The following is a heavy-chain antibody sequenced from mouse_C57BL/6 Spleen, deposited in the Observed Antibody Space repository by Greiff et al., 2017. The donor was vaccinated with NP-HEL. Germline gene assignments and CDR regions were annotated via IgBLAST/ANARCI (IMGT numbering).Heavy chain of an antibody. CDR1: GYSITSGYY. CDR3: AIITTVVDFDV. D-gene: IGHD1-1*01. Sequence: QLQESGPGLVKPSQSLSLTCSVTGYSITSGYYWNWIRQFPGNKLEWMGYISYDGSNNYNPSLKNRISITRDTSKNQFFLKLNSVTTEDTATYYCAIITTVVDFDVWGTGTTVTVSS. V-gene: IGHV3-6*01. CDR2: ISYDGSN. J-gene: IGHJ1*03.